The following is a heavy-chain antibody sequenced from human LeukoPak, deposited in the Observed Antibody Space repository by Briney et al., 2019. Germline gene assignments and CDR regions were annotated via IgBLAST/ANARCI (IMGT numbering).Heavy chain of an antibody. CDR3: ARAGGTGPYDFWSGNFDY. CDR1: GGSISSYY. CDR2: IYYSGST. Sequence: SETLSLTCTVSGGSISSYYWSRIRQPPGKGLEWIGYIYYSGSTNYNPSLKSRVTVSVDTSKNQFSLKLSSVTAADTAVYYCARAGGTGPYDFWSGNFDYWGQGTLVTVSS. J-gene: IGHJ4*02. D-gene: IGHD3-3*01. V-gene: IGHV4-59*01.